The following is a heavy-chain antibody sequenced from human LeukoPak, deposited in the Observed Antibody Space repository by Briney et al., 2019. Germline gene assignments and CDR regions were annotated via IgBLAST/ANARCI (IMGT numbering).Heavy chain of an antibody. CDR3: ARAPATRTAVTIFGVVTTYDAFDI. Sequence: GSLRLSCAASGFTFSSYAMSWVRQAPGKGLEWVSAISGSGGSTYYADSVKGRFTISRDNAKNSLYLQMNSLRDEDTAVYYCARAPATRTAVTIFGVVTTYDAFDIWGQGTMVTVSS. D-gene: IGHD3-3*01. V-gene: IGHV3-23*01. J-gene: IGHJ3*02. CDR1: GFTFSSYA. CDR2: ISGSGGST.